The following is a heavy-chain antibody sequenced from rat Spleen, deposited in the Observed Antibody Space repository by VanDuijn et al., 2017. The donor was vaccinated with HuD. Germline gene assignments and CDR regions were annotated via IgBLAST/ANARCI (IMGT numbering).Heavy chain of an antibody. Sequence: EVRLVESGGGLVRPGGSLKVSCEASGFTFGDYYMAWVRQAPKKGLEWVTSISYEGDDTYYGDSVKGRFTISRDNAKSTLYLQMDSLRSEDTATYYCATEIGHSPFDYWGQGVMVTVSS. CDR3: ATEIGHSPFDY. CDR2: ISYEGDDT. J-gene: IGHJ2*01. CDR1: GFTFGDYY. V-gene: IGHV5-20*01. D-gene: IGHD1-1*01.